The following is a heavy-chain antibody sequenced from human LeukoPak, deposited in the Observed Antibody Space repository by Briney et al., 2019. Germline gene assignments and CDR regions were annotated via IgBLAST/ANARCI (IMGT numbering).Heavy chain of an antibody. CDR2: ISGSGSST. CDR3: AKFSGQQLVGYYFDY. V-gene: IGHV3-23*01. CDR1: GFTFRSFA. Sequence: GRSLRLSCAASGFTFRSFAMSWVRQAPGKRLEWVSSISGSGSSTYYADSVKGRFTISRGNSKNTLYLQMNSLRAEDTAVYYCAKFSGQQLVGYYFDYWGQGTLVTVSS. D-gene: IGHD6-13*01. J-gene: IGHJ4*02.